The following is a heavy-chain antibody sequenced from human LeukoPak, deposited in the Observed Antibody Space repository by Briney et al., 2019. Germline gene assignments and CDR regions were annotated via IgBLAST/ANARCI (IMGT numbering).Heavy chain of an antibody. Sequence: PSETLSLTCTVSGGSISSSSYYWGWIRQPPGKGLEWIGSIYYSGSTYYNPSLKSRVTISVDTSKNQFSLKLSSVTAADTAVYYCARRPPGSSWYYFDYWGQGTLVTVSS. CDR2: IYYSGST. V-gene: IGHV4-39*07. J-gene: IGHJ4*02. CDR3: ARRPPGSSWYYFDY. D-gene: IGHD6-13*01. CDR1: GGSISSSSYY.